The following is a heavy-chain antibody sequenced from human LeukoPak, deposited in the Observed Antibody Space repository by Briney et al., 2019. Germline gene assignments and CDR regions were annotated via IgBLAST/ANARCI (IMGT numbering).Heavy chain of an antibody. Sequence: SETLSLTCAVSGVSFNDYYWSWVRQTPGKGLEWIGEINHSGYTNDSPSLKSRVTISIDTSRKQFSLNLRSVTVADTGIYYCTRMTTGHDYWGQGPWSPSPQ. CDR1: GVSFNDYY. D-gene: IGHD4-17*01. CDR3: TRMTTGHDY. J-gene: IGHJ4*02. CDR2: INHSGYT. V-gene: IGHV4-34*01.